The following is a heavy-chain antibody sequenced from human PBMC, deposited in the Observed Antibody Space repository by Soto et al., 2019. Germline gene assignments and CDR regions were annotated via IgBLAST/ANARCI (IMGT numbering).Heavy chain of an antibody. J-gene: IGHJ4*02. Sequence: EVQLVESGGGLVQPGGSLRLSCAVSGFTLSDYAMNWVRQAPGKGLEWVSYISSSSANIHYADSVKGRFTISRDNAKNSLYLQMNSLRDDDTAVYYCARDRSYGFSYYHHFDYWGQGTLVTVSS. CDR2: ISSSSANI. CDR1: GFTLSDYA. V-gene: IGHV3-48*02. CDR3: ARDRSYGFSYYHHFDY. D-gene: IGHD3-10*01.